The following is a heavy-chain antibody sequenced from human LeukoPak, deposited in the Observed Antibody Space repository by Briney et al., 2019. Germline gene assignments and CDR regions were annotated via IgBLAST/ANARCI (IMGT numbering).Heavy chain of an antibody. CDR2: VDPEDGET. D-gene: IGHD3-22*01. V-gene: IGHV1-69-2*01. Sequence: ASVKVSCKVSGYTFTHYYMHWVQQAPGKGLEWMGLVDPEDGETIYAEKFQGRVTITADTSTDTAYMELSSLRSEDTAVYYCATSRKDSSGYTEVWGQGTLVTVSS. J-gene: IGHJ4*02. CDR3: ATSRKDSSGYTEV. CDR1: GYTFTHYY.